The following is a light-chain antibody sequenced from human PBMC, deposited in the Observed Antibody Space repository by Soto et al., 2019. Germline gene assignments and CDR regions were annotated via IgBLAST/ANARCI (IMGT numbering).Light chain of an antibody. V-gene: IGKV3-11*01. CDR2: DAS. CDR1: QSVSSY. Sequence: EIVLTQSPATLSLSPGERATLSCRASQSVSSYLAWYQQKPGQAPRLLIYDASNRATGIPARFSGSGSGTDFTLTISRLEPEDFAVYYCQQRSNWPFTFGPATKVDIK. J-gene: IGKJ3*01. CDR3: QQRSNWPFT.